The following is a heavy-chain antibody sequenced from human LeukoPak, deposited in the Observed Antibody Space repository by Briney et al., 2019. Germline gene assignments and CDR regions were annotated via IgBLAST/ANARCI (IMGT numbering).Heavy chain of an antibody. CDR1: GNYW. D-gene: IGHD2/OR15-2a*01. V-gene: IGHV3-74*01. CDR2: INSDGSWT. CDR3: VSFYETY. Sequence: GSLRLSCAASGNYWMHWVRQAPGKGLVWVSHINSDGSWTSYADSVQGRFTISKDNAKNTVYLQMNSLRAEDTAVYYCVSFYETYWGRGTLVTVSS. J-gene: IGHJ4*02.